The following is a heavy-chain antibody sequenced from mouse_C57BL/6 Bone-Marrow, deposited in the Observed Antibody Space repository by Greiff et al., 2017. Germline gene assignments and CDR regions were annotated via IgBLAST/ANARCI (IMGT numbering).Heavy chain of an antibody. J-gene: IGHJ2*01. D-gene: IGHD1-1*01. CDR3: ARCSNGSSNYVDY. Sequence: EVMLVESGGGLVQPGGSLKLSCAASGFTFSDYYMYWVRQTPEKRLEWVAYISNGGGSTYYPDTVKGRVTMSRDNAKNTMYLQLSRLKSEDTAVYYCARCSNGSSNYVDYWGQGTTLTVSS. CDR1: GFTFSDYY. V-gene: IGHV5-12*01. CDR2: ISNGGGST.